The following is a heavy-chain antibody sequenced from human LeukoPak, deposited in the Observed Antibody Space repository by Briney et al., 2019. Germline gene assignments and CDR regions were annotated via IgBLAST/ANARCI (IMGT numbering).Heavy chain of an antibody. J-gene: IGHJ4*02. V-gene: IGHV3-7*01. Sequence: GGSLRLSCAASGFTFSNYRISWVRQPPGKGLDWVAHINQDGSQTSYVDSVKGRFTISRDNAKSALYLQMNSLRAEDTAVYYCASGLELDYWGQGTLVTVSS. CDR2: INQDGSQT. CDR3: ASGLELDY. CDR1: GFTFSNYR.